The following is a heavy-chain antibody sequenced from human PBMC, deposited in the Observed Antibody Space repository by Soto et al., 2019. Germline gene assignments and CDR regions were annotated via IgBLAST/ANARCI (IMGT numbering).Heavy chain of an antibody. CDR1: GYTFTSYD. V-gene: IGHV1-8*01. D-gene: IGHD4-17*01. J-gene: IGHJ5*02. Sequence: ASVKVSCKASGYTFTSYDINWVRQATGQGLEWMGWMNPNSGNTGYAQKFQGRVTMTRNTSISTAYMELSSLRSEDTAVYYCARGIQMTTVTTTWGQGTLVTVSS. CDR2: MNPNSGNT. CDR3: ARGIQMTTVTTT.